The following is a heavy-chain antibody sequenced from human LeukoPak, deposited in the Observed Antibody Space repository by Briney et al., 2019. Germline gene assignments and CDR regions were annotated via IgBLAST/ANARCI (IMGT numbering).Heavy chain of an antibody. J-gene: IGHJ3*02. CDR2: ISGSGGST. V-gene: IGHV3-23*01. CDR3: AKKGHDQWLVHGAFDI. Sequence: PGGSLRLSCAASGFTFSSYAMSWVRQAPGKGLEWVSAISGSGGSTYYADSVKGRFTISRDNSKNTLYLQMNSLRAEDTAVYYCAKKGHDQWLVHGAFDIWGQGTMVTVSS. CDR1: GFTFSSYA. D-gene: IGHD6-19*01.